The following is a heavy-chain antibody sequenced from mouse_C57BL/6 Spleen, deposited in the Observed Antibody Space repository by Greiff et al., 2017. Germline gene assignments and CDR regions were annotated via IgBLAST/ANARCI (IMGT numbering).Heavy chain of an antibody. CDR3: ARKGVVVDY. J-gene: IGHJ2*01. Sequence: VQLQQPGAELVMPGASVKLSCKASGYTFTSYWMHWVKQRPGQGLEWIGEIDPSDSYTNYNQKFKGKSTLTVDKSSSTAYMQLSSLTSEDSAVYYCARKGVVVDYWGQGTTLTVSS. CDR1: GYTFTSYW. CDR2: IDPSDSYT. V-gene: IGHV1-69*01. D-gene: IGHD1-1*01.